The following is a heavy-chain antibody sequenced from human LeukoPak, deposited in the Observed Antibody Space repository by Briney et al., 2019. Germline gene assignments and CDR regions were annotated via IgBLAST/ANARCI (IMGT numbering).Heavy chain of an antibody. CDR3: ARVGRSITMVRGAHTWGAFDI. Sequence: PSQTLSLTCTVSGGSISSGSYYWSWIRQPAGKGLEWIGRIYTSGSTNYNPSLKSRVTISVDTSKNQFSLKLSSVTAADTAVYYCARVGRSITMVRGAHTWGAFDIWGQGTMVTVSS. CDR2: IYTSGST. V-gene: IGHV4-61*02. J-gene: IGHJ3*02. CDR1: GGSISSGSYY. D-gene: IGHD3-10*01.